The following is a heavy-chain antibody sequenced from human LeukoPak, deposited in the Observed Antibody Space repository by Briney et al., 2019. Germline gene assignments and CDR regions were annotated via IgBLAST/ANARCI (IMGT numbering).Heavy chain of an antibody. CDR1: GGSISSYY. V-gene: IGHV4-59*08. Sequence: SETLSLTCTVSGGSISSYYWSWIRQPPGKGLEWIGYIYYSGSTNYNPSLKSRVTISVDTTKNQFSLKLSSVTAADTAVYYCAMGDILTGYYPRFGSWGQGTLVTVSS. J-gene: IGHJ5*02. CDR3: AMGDILTGYYPRFGS. CDR2: IYYSGST. D-gene: IGHD3-9*01.